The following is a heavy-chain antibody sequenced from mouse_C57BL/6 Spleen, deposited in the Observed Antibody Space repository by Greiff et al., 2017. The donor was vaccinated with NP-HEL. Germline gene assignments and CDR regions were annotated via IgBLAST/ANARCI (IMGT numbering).Heavy chain of an antibody. D-gene: IGHD2-1*01. CDR2: IDPSDSYT. CDR1: GYTFTSYW. CDR3: ARFGNYDAMDY. J-gene: IGHJ4*01. Sequence: QVHVKQPGAELVMPGASVKLSCKASGYTFTSYWMHWVKQRPGQGLEWIGEIDPSDSYTNYNQKFKGKSTLTVDKSSSTAYMQLSSLTSEDSAVYYCARFGNYDAMDYWGQGTSVTVSS. V-gene: IGHV1-69*01.